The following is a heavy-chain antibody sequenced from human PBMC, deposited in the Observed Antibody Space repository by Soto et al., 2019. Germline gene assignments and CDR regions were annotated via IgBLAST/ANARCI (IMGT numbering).Heavy chain of an antibody. J-gene: IGHJ5*02. CDR3: ASSAA. Sequence: GGHRIVSGGASGCMCMDYGMHWVRQAPGKGLEWVAVIWYDGSNTYYADPVKGRFTISRDNSKNTLFLQMNSLRAEDTAVYYCASSAAWGRGTLVTVYS. D-gene: IGHD6-19*01. CDR2: IWYDGSNT. CDR1: GCMCMDYG. V-gene: IGHV3-33*01.